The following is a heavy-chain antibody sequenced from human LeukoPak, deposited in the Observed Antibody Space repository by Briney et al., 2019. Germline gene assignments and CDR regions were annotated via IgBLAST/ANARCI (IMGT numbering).Heavy chain of an antibody. V-gene: IGHV4-59*02. CDR2: IYYTGST. J-gene: IGHJ5*02. CDR3: ARESLTWLQSRTSWFDP. CDR1: GGSVSDYY. D-gene: IGHD5-24*01. Sequence: SETLSLTCTISGGSVSDYYWSWIRQSPGKGLEWIGYIYYTGSTTYNPSLKSRVTISADTSKNQFSLRLSSVTAADTAVYYCARESLTWLQSRTSWFDPWGQGTLVTVSS.